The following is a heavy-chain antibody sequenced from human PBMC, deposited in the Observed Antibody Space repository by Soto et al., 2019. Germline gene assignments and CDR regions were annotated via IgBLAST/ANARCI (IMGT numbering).Heavy chain of an antibody. Sequence: GGSLRLSCAASGFDASVNYMTWVRQATVKGLEWVSAINSGGNTFYADSVKGRFTISRDNSKNTLYLQMNSLRAEDSAVYHCAKRAWRDSSGSSDYWGQGTLVTVSS. D-gene: IGHD3-10*01. CDR1: GFDASVNY. J-gene: IGHJ4*02. CDR2: INSGGNT. V-gene: IGHV3-66*04. CDR3: AKRAWRDSSGSSDY.